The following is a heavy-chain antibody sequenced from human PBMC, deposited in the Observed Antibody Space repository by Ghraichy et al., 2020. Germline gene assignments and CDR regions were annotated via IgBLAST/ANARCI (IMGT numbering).Heavy chain of an antibody. V-gene: IGHV1-46*01. J-gene: IGHJ6*02. Sequence: ASVKVSCKASGYTFTSYYMHWVRQAPGQGLEWMGIINPSGGSTSYAQKFQGRVTMTRDTSTSTVYMELSSLRSEDTAVYYCARGTSQVGPPGNVDTAYYYYGKDVWGQRTGVTVSS. CDR3: ARGTSQVGPPGNVDTAYYYYGKDV. D-gene: IGHD5-18*01. CDR2: INPSGGST. CDR1: GYTFTSYY.